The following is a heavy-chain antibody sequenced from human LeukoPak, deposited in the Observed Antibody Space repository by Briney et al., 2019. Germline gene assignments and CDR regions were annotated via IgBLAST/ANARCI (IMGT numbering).Heavy chain of an antibody. Sequence: SETLSLTCAVYGGSFSGYYWSWIRQPPGKGLEWIGEINHSGSTNYNPSLKSRVTISVDTSKNQFSLKLSSVTAADTAVYHCARGKRAVAGKDYWGQGTLVTVSS. V-gene: IGHV4-34*01. J-gene: IGHJ4*02. CDR3: ARGKRAVAGKDY. CDR1: GGSFSGYY. CDR2: INHSGST. D-gene: IGHD6-19*01.